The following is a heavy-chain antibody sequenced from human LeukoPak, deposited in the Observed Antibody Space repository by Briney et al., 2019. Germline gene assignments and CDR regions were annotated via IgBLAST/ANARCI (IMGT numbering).Heavy chain of an antibody. Sequence: SETLTLTCTVSGSSITSYYWTWIRQPTGKGLEWIGRVYTSGSTNYNPSLKSRVTMSVHTSKNQFSLKLDSVTAADTAVYYCARAIRYDGSPWFDPWGQGTLVTVSS. CDR1: GSSITSYY. CDR2: VYTSGST. D-gene: IGHD5-24*01. CDR3: ARAIRYDGSPWFDP. J-gene: IGHJ5*02. V-gene: IGHV4-4*07.